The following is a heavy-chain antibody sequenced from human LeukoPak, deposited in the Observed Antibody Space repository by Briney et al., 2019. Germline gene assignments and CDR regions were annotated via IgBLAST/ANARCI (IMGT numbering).Heavy chain of an antibody. CDR1: GFTFTTYW. D-gene: IGHD3-10*01. CDR2: IKQDGSEK. V-gene: IGHV3-7*01. CDR3: ARTFGSGNHFDY. J-gene: IGHJ4*02. Sequence: GGSLRLSCAASGFTFTTYWMSWVRQAPGKGLEWVANIKQDGSEKHYADSVKGRFTTSRGNAKNSLYLQMNSLRAEDTAVYYCARTFGSGNHFDYWGQGTLVTVSS.